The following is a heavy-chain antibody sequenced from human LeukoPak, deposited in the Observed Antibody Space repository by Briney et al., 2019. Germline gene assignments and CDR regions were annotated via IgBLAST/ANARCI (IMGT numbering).Heavy chain of an antibody. D-gene: IGHD1-26*01. Sequence: SQTLSLTCAISGDSVSSNSAAWNWIRQSPSRGLEWLGRTFYRSKWFKDYAVSVKGRITINPDTSKNQFFLQLNSVTPEDTAVYYCARGIGTHVPFDSWGQGTLVTVSS. CDR3: ARGIGTHVPFDS. CDR2: TFYRSKWFK. V-gene: IGHV6-1*01. CDR1: GDSVSSNSAA. J-gene: IGHJ5*01.